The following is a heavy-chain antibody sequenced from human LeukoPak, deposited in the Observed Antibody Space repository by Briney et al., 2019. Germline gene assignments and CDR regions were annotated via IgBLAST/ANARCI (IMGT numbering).Heavy chain of an antibody. CDR1: GYSFTSYW. CDR3: AGITSLYSSSWYPGY. D-gene: IGHD6-13*01. Sequence: GESLKISCKGSGYSFTSYWIGWVRQMPGKGLEWMGIIYPGDSDTRYSPSFQGQVTISADKSISTAYLQWSSLKASDTAMYYCAGITSLYSSSWYPGYWGQGTLVTVSS. CDR2: IYPGDSDT. V-gene: IGHV5-51*01. J-gene: IGHJ4*02.